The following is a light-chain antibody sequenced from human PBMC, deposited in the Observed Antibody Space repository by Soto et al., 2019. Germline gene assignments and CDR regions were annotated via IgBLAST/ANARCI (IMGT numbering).Light chain of an antibody. Sequence: QSALTQPASVSGSPGQSIAIFCTGTSSDVGKYSYVSWFQQYPGTAPKLMIYEVTNRPSGVSNRFSGSKSGNTASLTISGLQPEDEADYYCSSFTTSNTWVFGGGTKLTVL. CDR3: SSFTTSNTWV. J-gene: IGLJ3*02. CDR1: SSDVGKYSY. CDR2: EVT. V-gene: IGLV2-14*01.